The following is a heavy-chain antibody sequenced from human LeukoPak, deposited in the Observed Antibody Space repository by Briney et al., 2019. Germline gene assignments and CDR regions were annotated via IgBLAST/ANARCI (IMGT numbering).Heavy chain of an antibody. CDR1: GFTFSDYY. Sequence: GGSLRLSCAASGFTFSDYYMSWIRQAPGKGLEWVSYISSSGSTIYYADSVKGRFTIFRDNAKNSLYLQMNSLRAEDTAVYYCARAKTYYYYMDVWGKGTTVTVSS. CDR3: ARAKTYYYYMDV. J-gene: IGHJ6*03. CDR2: ISSSGSTI. V-gene: IGHV3-11*01.